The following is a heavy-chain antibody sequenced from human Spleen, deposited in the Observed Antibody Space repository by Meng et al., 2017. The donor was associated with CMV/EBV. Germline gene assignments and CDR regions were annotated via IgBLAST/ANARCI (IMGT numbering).Heavy chain of an antibody. CDR3: ARHTASQSRSWFDP. J-gene: IGHJ5*02. CDR1: GGSFSGYY. D-gene: IGHD4-17*01. V-gene: IGHV4-34*01. Sequence: SETLSLTCAVYGGSFSGYYWSWIRQPPGKGLEWIGSIYYSGSTYYNPSLKSRVTISVDTSKNQFSLKLSSVTAADTAVYYCARHTASQSRSWFDPWGQGTLVTVSS. CDR2: IYYSGST.